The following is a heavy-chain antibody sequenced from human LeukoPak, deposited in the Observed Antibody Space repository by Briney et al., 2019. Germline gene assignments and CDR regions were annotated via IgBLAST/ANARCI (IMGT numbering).Heavy chain of an antibody. CDR3: ARVGPTGAPYDSGVY. Sequence: SQTLSLTCTVSGGSVTSGHYYWSWIRQPAGKGLEWIGRFYTTGRVDYNPSLQSRVTISVTTSKNQAFLKLSSVTAADTAVYYCARVGPTGAPYDSGVYWGQGILVTVSS. V-gene: IGHV4-61*02. CDR1: GGSVTSGHYY. J-gene: IGHJ4*02. CDR2: FYTTGRV. D-gene: IGHD3-22*01.